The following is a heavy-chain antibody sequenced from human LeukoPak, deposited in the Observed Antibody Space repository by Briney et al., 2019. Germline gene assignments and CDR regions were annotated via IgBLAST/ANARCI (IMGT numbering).Heavy chain of an antibody. Sequence: PSETLSLTCTVSGGSISSYYWTWIRQPPGKGLEWTGYIYYSGSTNYNPSLKSRVTISVDTLKNQFSLNLTSVTAADTAVYYCARPPVLDYWGQGTLVTVSA. CDR3: ARPPVLDY. J-gene: IGHJ4*02. CDR2: IYYSGST. CDR1: GGSISSYY. V-gene: IGHV4-59*08.